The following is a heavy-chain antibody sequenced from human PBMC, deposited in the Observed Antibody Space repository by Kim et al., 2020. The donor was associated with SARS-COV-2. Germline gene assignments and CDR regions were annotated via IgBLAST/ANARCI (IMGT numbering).Heavy chain of an antibody. D-gene: IGHD5-12*01. Sequence: SETLSLTCTVSGGSISSGDYYWSWIRQPPGKGLEWIGYIYYSGSTYYNPSLKSRVTISVDTSKNQFSLKLSSVTAADTAVYYCARGDGYNYPEGFDYWGQGTLVTVSS. CDR3: ARGDGYNYPEGFDY. CDR2: IYYSGST. V-gene: IGHV4-30-4*01. J-gene: IGHJ4*02. CDR1: GGSISSGDYY.